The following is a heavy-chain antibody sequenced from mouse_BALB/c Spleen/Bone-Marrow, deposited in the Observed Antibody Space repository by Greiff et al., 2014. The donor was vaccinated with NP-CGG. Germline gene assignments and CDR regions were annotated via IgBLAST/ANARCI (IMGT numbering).Heavy chain of an antibody. CDR2: IYPGSGST. Sequence: LVESGLELVKPGASVKISCKASGYTFTDYYINWVKQKPGQGLEWIGWIYPGSGSTKYNEKFKGKATLTVDTSSSTAYMQLSSLTSEDTAVYFRANLGRYAMDYWGQGTSVTVSS. V-gene: IGHV1-84*02. D-gene: IGHD3-1*01. CDR1: GYTFTDYY. CDR3: ANLGRYAMDY. J-gene: IGHJ4*01.